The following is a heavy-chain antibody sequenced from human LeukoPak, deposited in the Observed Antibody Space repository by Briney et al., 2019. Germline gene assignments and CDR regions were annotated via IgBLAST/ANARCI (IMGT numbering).Heavy chain of an antibody. D-gene: IGHD3-10*01. Sequence: GRSLRLSCAASGFTFSSYAMHWVRQAPGKGLEWVAVISYDGSNKYYADSVKGRFTISRDNAKNSLYLQMNSLRAEDTAVYYCARDNRASVTMVRGVRGQAYYYGMDVWGKGTTVTVSS. V-gene: IGHV3-30-3*01. CDR3: ARDNRASVTMVRGVRGQAYYYGMDV. J-gene: IGHJ6*04. CDR1: GFTFSSYA. CDR2: ISYDGSNK.